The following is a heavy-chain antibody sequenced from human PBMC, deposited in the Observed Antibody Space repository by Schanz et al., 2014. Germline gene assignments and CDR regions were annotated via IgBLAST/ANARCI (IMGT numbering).Heavy chain of an antibody. CDR2: ISGSGGNT. V-gene: IGHV3-23*01. CDR1: GFTFRGYA. D-gene: IGHD3-9*01. CDR3: AKAADWPVTRFDP. J-gene: IGHJ5*02. Sequence: EVQLLESGGGLVQPGGSLRLSCAASGFTFRGYAMSWVRQAPGRGLEWVSIISGSGGNTYYADAVRGRFTISRDNSKNTLYLQMSSLRADDTAVYYCAKAADWPVTRFDPWGQGTLVTVSS.